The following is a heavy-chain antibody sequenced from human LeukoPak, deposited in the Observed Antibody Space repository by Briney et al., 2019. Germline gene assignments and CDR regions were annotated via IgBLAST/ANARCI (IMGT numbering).Heavy chain of an antibody. Sequence: PGGSLRLSCTASGLTFSTSGFNWVRQAPGKGLEWVASIGPTGSDRYHADSIKGRFTISRDNANNFLYLQMNSLRAEDTAVYYCATVTNGRHYDYWGQGTLLTVPS. V-gene: IGHV3-21*06. CDR3: ATVTNGRHYDY. CDR1: GLTFSTSG. CDR2: IGPTGSDR. J-gene: IGHJ4*02. D-gene: IGHD1-14*01.